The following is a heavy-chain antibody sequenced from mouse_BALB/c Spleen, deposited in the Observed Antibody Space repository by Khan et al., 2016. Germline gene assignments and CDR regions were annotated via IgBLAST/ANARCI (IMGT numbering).Heavy chain of an antibody. CDR3: ARRDYYTYDYAMDY. CDR2: IAYSGST. V-gene: IGHV3-2*02. CDR1: GYSITSDYA. D-gene: IGHD2-14*01. J-gene: IGHJ4*01. Sequence: EVQLQESGPGLVKPSQSLSLTCTVTGYSITSDYAWNWIRQFPGNKLEWLGYIAYSGSTNYNPSIKSRISITRDTSKNQFFLQLNSVTTEDTATXYCARRDYYTYDYAMDYWGQGASFTVSS.